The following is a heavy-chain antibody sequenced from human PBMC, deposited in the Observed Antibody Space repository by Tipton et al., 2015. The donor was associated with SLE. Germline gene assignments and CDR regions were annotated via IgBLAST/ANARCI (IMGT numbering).Heavy chain of an antibody. J-gene: IGHJ4*02. Sequence: QLVQSGAEVKNPGASVKVSCKASGYTFTGYYMHWVRQAPGQGLEWMGRIIPNSGGTNYAQKFQGRVTMTRDTSTNTTYMELRSLRSDDTAVYYCATGSGTYEGQLHFWGQGTLVTVSS. V-gene: IGHV1-2*06. CDR2: IIPNSGGT. D-gene: IGHD1-26*01. CDR1: GYTFTGYY. CDR3: ATGSGTYEGQLHF.